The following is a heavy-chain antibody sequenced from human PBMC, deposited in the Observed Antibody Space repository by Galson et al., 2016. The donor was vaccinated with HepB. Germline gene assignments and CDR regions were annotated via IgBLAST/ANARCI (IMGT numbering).Heavy chain of an antibody. V-gene: IGHV1-24*01. Sequence: SVKVSCKVSGSTLTELSIHWVRQAPGKGLEWMGGFDPEYGETTIYAQKFQGRVTLTEDTSTDTSYMELSSLRSDDTAVYYCATSLLRGYDFWSGFLTNVPWGMDLWGQGTLVTVSS. CDR3: ATSLLRGYDFWSGFLTNVPWGMDL. CDR2: FDPEYGETT. D-gene: IGHD3-3*01. J-gene: IGHJ5*02. CDR1: GSTLTELS.